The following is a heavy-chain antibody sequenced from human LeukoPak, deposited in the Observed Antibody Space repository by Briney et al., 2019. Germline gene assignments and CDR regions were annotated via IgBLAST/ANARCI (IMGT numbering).Heavy chain of an antibody. Sequence: GGSLSLSCAASGFTFSSYGMHWVRQAPGKGLEWVAVISYDGSNKYYADSVRGRFTISRDNSKNTLYLQMNSLRAEDTAVYYCAKDSAAGTRFQHWGQGTLVTVSS. V-gene: IGHV3-30*18. CDR2: ISYDGSNK. CDR1: GFTFSSYG. J-gene: IGHJ1*01. D-gene: IGHD6-13*01. CDR3: AKDSAAGTRFQH.